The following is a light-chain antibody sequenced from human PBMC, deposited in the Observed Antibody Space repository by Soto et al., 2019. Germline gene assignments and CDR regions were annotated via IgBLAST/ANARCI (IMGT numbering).Light chain of an antibody. V-gene: IGKV1-5*03. Sequence: IHMPQSXSTLSTSARDXXXXXLLASQSISSGFAFYQQKTVKTPNLLIYNAXSLESGIPSRFRGRGSDTELTLTISTLQPDEFATYYFQKYNSAWTFGSGTKVDIK. J-gene: IGKJ1*01. CDR3: QKYNSAWT. CDR2: NAX. CDR1: QSISSG.